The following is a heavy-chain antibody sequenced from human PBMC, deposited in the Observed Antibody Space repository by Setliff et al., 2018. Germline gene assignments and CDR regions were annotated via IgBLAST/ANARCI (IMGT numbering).Heavy chain of an antibody. D-gene: IGHD6-19*01. V-gene: IGHV3-73*01. Sequence: PGESLKISCAASGFTFSGSEIHWVRQASGEGLEWVGRIRSKADKYATDYGASAKGRFIISRDDPKKTAYLQMSSLRAEDTAMYYCLLPCTSGWYNWVDPWAREPWSPSPQ. CDR1: GFTFSGSE. J-gene: IGHJ5*02. CDR2: IRSKADKYAT. CDR3: LLPCTSGWYNWVDP.